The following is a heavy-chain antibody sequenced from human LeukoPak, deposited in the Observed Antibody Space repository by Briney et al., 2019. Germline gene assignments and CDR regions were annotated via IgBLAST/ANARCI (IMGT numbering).Heavy chain of an antibody. CDR3: ARVSYGYSYYYMDV. CDR1: GGSISSYY. CDR2: IYYSGST. J-gene: IGHJ6*03. V-gene: IGHV4-59*01. Sequence: PRETLSLTCTVSGGSISSYYWSWIRQPPGKGLEWIGYIYYSGSTNYNPSLKSRVTISVDTSKNQFSLKLSSVTAADTAVYYCARVSYGYSYYYMDVWGKGTTVTVSS. D-gene: IGHD5-18*01.